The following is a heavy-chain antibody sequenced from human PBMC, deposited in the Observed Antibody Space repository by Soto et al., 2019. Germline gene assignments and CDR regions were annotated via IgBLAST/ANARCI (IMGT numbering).Heavy chain of an antibody. CDR1: GLSVRNNY. J-gene: IGHJ6*02. Sequence: EVQLAESGGGLIQPGGSLRLSCTASGLSVRNNYMSWVRQAPGMGLEWVSVIYNDGTTYYADSVKGRFTLSRDTSKNTLSLQMDSLRAEDTAVYYCVRPLPSGRNYGMDVWGQGTTVTVSS. D-gene: IGHD3-10*01. CDR2: IYNDGTT. CDR3: VRPLPSGRNYGMDV. V-gene: IGHV3-53*01.